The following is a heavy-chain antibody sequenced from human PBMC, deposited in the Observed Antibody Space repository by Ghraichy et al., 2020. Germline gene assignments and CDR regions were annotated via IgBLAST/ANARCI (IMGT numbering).Heavy chain of an antibody. CDR3: ASSSYGDPDYYYYGMDV. Sequence: SETLSLTCTVSGGSVSSGSYYWSWIRQPPGKGLEWIGYIYYSGSTNYNPSLKSRVTISVDTSKNQFSLKLSSVTAADTAVYYCASSSYGDPDYYYYGMDVWGQGTTVTVSS. D-gene: IGHD4-17*01. J-gene: IGHJ6*02. CDR2: IYYSGST. V-gene: IGHV4-61*01. CDR1: GGSVSSGSYY.